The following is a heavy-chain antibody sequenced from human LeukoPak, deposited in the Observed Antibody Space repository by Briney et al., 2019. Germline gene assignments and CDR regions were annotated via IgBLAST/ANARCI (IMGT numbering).Heavy chain of an antibody. CDR2: ISWNSGSI. CDR3: AKDIRATVTNGGASDI. J-gene: IGHJ3*02. CDR1: GFTFSGYG. Sequence: PGGSLRLSCAASGFTFSGYGMHWVRQAPGKGLEWVSGISWNSGSIGYADSVKGRFTISRDNAKNSLYLQMNSLRAEDMALYYCAKDIRATVTNGGASDIWGQGTMVTVSS. D-gene: IGHD4-17*01. V-gene: IGHV3-9*03.